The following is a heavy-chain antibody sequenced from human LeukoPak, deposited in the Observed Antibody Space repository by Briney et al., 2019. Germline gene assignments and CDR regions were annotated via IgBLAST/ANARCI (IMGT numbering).Heavy chain of an antibody. V-gene: IGHV3-23*01. J-gene: IGHJ4*02. CDR1: GFNFTSYL. D-gene: IGHD6-19*01. CDR2: ISSFGGRA. Sequence: GGSLRLSCAASGFNFTSYLMTWVRQAPGKGLEWVSGISSFGGRAYYADSVKGRFTISRDNSKNTLYLQMSSLRADDTAVYYCAGAGVAGQVIDYWGQGTLVTVSS. CDR3: AGAGVAGQVIDY.